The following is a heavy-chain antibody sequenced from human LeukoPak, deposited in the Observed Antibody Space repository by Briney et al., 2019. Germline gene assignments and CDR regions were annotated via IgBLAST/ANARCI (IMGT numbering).Heavy chain of an antibody. CDR1: GFTFSSYA. V-gene: IGHV4-39*01. CDR3: ARIRVGYFDY. D-gene: IGHD3-16*01. Sequence: PGGSLRLSCAASGFTFSSYAMSWVRQPPGKGLEWIGSIYYSGSTYYNPSLKSRVTISVDTSKNQFSLKLSSVTAADTAVYYCARIRVGYFDYWGQGTLVTVSS. CDR2: IYYSGST. J-gene: IGHJ4*02.